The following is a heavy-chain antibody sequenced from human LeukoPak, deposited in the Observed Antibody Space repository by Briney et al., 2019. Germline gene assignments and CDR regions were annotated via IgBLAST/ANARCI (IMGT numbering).Heavy chain of an antibody. Sequence: PGGSLRLSCAASGFTFSSYAMSWVRQAPGKGPEWVSAISGSGGSTYYADSVKGRFTISRDNSKNTLYLQMNSLRAEDTAVYYCAKDRGGSYKGAFDYWGQGTLVTVSS. CDR3: AKDRGGSYKGAFDY. D-gene: IGHD1-26*01. V-gene: IGHV3-23*01. CDR2: ISGSGGST. CDR1: GFTFSSYA. J-gene: IGHJ4*02.